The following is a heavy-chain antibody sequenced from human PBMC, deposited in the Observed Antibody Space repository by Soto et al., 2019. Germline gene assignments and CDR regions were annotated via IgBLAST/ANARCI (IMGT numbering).Heavy chain of an antibody. J-gene: IGHJ6*02. CDR3: ARDGTARGYYDGMDV. CDR2: IYYSGST. D-gene: IGHD1-1*01. Sequence: QVQLQESGPGLVKPSQTLSLTCTVSGGSISSGGYYWGWIRKHPGKGMEWVGYIYYSGSTYCNPSLKSGVTISVDTSKNQFSLKVSSVTAADPAVYYCARDGTARGYYDGMDVWGQGTTVTVSS. V-gene: IGHV4-31*03. CDR1: GGSISSGGYY.